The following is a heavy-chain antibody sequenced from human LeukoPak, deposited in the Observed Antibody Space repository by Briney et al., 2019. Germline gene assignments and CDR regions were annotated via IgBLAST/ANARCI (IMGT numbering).Heavy chain of an antibody. D-gene: IGHD7-27*01. CDR2: IKQDGSEK. Sequence: TGGSLRLSCAASGFTFSNAWMSWVRQAPGKGLEWVANIKQDGSEKNYVGSVKGRFTISRDNAKNSLFLQMNSLRVEDTALYYCARDQNLISWGLDYFDYWGQGTLVTVSS. CDR3: ARDQNLISWGLDYFDY. V-gene: IGHV3-7*01. J-gene: IGHJ4*02. CDR1: GFTFSNAW.